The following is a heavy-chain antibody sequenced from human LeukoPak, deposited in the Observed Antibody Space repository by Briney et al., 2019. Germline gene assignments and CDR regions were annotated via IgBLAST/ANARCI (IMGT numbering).Heavy chain of an antibody. CDR1: GFTFDDYG. CDR3: ARGDYYDSLGDAFDI. Sequence: GGSLRLSCAASGFTFDDYGMSWVRQAPGKGLEWVSGINWNGGSTGYADSVKGRFTISRDNAKNSLYLQMNSLRAEDTALYHCARGDYYDSLGDAFDIWGQGTMVTVSS. V-gene: IGHV3-20*01. D-gene: IGHD3-22*01. CDR2: INWNGGST. J-gene: IGHJ3*02.